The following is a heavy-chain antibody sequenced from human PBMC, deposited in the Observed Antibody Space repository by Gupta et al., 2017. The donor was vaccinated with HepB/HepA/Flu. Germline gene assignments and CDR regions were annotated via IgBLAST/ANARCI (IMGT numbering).Heavy chain of an antibody. CDR2: IKQDGSEK. D-gene: IGHD1-26*01. Sequence: EVQLVESGGGLVQPGGSLRLSCAASGFTFSSYWMSWVRQAPGKGLEWVANIKQDGSEKYYVDSVKGRFTISRDNAKNSLYLQMNSLRAEDTAVYYCARVSYSGSYYPNWFDPWGQGTLVTVSS. J-gene: IGHJ5*02. CDR1: GFTFSSYW. CDR3: ARVSYSGSYYPNWFDP. V-gene: IGHV3-7*01.